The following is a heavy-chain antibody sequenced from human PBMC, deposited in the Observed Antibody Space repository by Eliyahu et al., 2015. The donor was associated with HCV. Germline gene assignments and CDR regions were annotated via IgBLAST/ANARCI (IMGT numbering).Heavy chain of an antibody. CDR3: ATSDNNERHCGGDCADAFDI. CDR2: IVPIMTIS. CDR1: GGSFSSYT. D-gene: IGHD2-21*01. Sequence: EVKRPGSSVKVSCKASGGSFSSYTITWVRQAPGQGLEWMARIVPIMTISTYAQKFQDRGSITADKSTNTVHMELGSLRSEDTAVYYCATSDNNERHCGGDCADAFDIWGQGTLLTVSS. V-gene: IGHV1-69*02. J-gene: IGHJ3*02.